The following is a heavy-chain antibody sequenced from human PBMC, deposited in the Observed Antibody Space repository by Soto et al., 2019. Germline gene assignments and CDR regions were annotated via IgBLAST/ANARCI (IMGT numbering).Heavy chain of an antibody. Sequence: QVQLVESGGGVVQPGRSLRLSCAASGFTFSSYAMHWVRQAPGKGLEWVAVISYDGSNKYYADSVKGRFTISRDNSKNPLYLQMNSLRAEDTAVYYCARGQRSGGVAGDWFDPWGQGTLVTVSS. CDR1: GFTFSSYA. CDR3: ARGQRSGGVAGDWFDP. CDR2: ISYDGSNK. V-gene: IGHV3-30-3*01. J-gene: IGHJ5*02. D-gene: IGHD5-12*01.